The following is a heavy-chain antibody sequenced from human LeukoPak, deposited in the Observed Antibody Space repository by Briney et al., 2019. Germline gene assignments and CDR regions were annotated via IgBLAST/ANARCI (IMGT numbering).Heavy chain of an antibody. D-gene: IGHD3-3*01. Sequence: ASVKVSCKASGYTFTGYYMHWERQAPGQGLEWMGWVNPNSGGTNYAQKFQGRVTMTRDTSISTAYMELSRLRSDDTAVYYCARGVTIFGVVPLDYYYMDVWGKGTTVTVSS. J-gene: IGHJ6*03. CDR2: VNPNSGGT. CDR1: GYTFTGYY. V-gene: IGHV1-2*02. CDR3: ARGVTIFGVVPLDYYYMDV.